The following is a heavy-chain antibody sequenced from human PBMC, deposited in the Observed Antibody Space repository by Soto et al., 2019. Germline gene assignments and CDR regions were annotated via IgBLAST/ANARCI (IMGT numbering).Heavy chain of an antibody. CDR3: ARKYTALVTHFDY. CDR1: GYSFTLYC. Sequence: GASLNISCKGSGYSFTLYCIGWVRQLPGKGLEWMGTIYPGDSETRYSPSFQGQVTISADKSISTAYLQWSSLHASDTAMYYCARKYTALVTHFDYWGQGTLVTVSS. CDR2: IYPGDSET. D-gene: IGHD5-18*01. J-gene: IGHJ4*02. V-gene: IGHV5-51*01.